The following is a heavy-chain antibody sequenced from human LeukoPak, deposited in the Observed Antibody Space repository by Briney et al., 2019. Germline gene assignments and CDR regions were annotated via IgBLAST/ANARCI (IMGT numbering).Heavy chain of an antibody. CDR2: INHSGST. Sequence: PSETLSLTCAVYGGSFSGYYWSWIRQPPGKGLEWIGEINHSGSTNYNPSLKSRVTISVDTSKNQFSLKLSSVTAADTAVYYCARGWSNYYGSGSYYNAYDYWGQGTLVTVSS. D-gene: IGHD3-10*01. J-gene: IGHJ4*02. V-gene: IGHV4-34*01. CDR1: GGSFSGYY. CDR3: ARGWSNYYGSGSYYNAYDY.